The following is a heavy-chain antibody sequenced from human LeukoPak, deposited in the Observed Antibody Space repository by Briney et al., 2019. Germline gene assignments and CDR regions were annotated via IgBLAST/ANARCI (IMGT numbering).Heavy chain of an antibody. CDR3: ARFGYVAAVDV. Sequence: GGSLRLSCAASGFSFSAYWMTWVRQAPGTGLEWVASINPAGSETYYVDPVKGRFSIFRDNAKNLVYLQMNSLRAEDTAVYHCARFGYVAAVDVWGQGTPVTVSS. CDR1: GFSFSAYW. J-gene: IGHJ4*02. V-gene: IGHV3-7*01. CDR2: INPAGSET. D-gene: IGHD2-15*01.